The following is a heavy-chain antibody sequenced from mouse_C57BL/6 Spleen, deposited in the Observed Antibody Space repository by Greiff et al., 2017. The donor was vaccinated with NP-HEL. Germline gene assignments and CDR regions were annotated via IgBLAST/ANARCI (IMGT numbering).Heavy chain of an antibody. V-gene: IGHV1-18*01. CDR2: INPNNGGT. CDR3: AIVWDYGLYCYFDV. Sequence: VQLQQSGPELVKPGASVKIPCKASGYTFTDYNMDWVKQSHGKSLEWIGDINPNNGGTIYNQKFKGKATLTVDKSSSTAYMELRSLTSEDTSVYYCAIVWDYGLYCYFDVWGTGTTVTVSS. D-gene: IGHD2-4*01. J-gene: IGHJ1*03. CDR1: GYTFTDYN.